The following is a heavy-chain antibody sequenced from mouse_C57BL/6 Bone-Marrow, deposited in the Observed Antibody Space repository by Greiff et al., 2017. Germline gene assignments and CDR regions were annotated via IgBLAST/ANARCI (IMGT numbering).Heavy chain of an antibody. J-gene: IGHJ4*01. CDR3: ARGRGYYGSSYRAMDY. CDR2: INYDGSST. V-gene: IGHV5-16*01. Sequence: EVKLMESEGGLVQPGSSMKLSCTASGFTFSDYYMAWVRQVPEKGLEWVANINYDGSSTYYLDSLKSRFIISRDNAKNILYLQMSSLKSEDTATYYCARGRGYYGSSYRAMDYWGQGASVTVSS. CDR1: GFTFSDYY. D-gene: IGHD1-1*01.